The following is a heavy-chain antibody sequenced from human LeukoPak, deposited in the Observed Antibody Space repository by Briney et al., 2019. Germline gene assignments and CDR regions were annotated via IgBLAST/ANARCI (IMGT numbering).Heavy chain of an antibody. J-gene: IGHJ4*02. D-gene: IGHD4-11*01. Sequence: PGGSLRLSCAASGFTFSSYAMHWVRQAPSKGLEWVAVISYDGSNKYYADSVKGRFTISRDNSKNTLYLQMNSLRAEDTAVYYCARTTEFDYWGQGTLVTVSS. CDR3: ARTTEFDY. CDR1: GFTFSSYA. CDR2: ISYDGSNK. V-gene: IGHV3-30-3*01.